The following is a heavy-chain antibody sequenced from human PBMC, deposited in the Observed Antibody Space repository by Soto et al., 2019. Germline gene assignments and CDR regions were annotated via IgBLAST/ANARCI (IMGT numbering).Heavy chain of an antibody. J-gene: IGHJ4*02. CDR1: GGYISSGGYY. V-gene: IGHV4-30-4*01. D-gene: IGHD3-22*01. CDR3: ARVRRYYDSSGYYYFSNFHY. CDR2: IYYSGST. Sequence: SETLSLTYTVSGGYISSGGYYRSWIRQPPGKGLEWIGNIYYSGSTYYNPSLKSRVTISVDTSKNQFSLKLTSVTAADTAVYYCARVRRYYDSSGYYYFSNFHYWGQGTLVTVSS.